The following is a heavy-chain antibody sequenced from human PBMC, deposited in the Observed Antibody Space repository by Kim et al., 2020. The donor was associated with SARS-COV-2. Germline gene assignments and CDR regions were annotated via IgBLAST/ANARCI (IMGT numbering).Heavy chain of an antibody. CDR1: GFTFSSYS. D-gene: IGHD1-1*01. J-gene: IGHJ4*02. CDR2: ISSSSSYI. CDR3: ARVRGLYNWNDAFDY. V-gene: IGHV3-21*01. Sequence: GGSLRHSCAASGFTFSSYSMNWVRQAPGKGLEWVSSISSSSSYIYYADSVKGRFTISRDNAKNSLYLQMNSLRAEDTAVYYCARVRGLYNWNDAFDYWGQGTLVTVSS.